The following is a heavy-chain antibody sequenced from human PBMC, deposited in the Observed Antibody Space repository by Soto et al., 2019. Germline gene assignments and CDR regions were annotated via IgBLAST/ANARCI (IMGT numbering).Heavy chain of an antibody. V-gene: IGHV4-59*08. CDR2: IFSTGTT. D-gene: IGHD6-19*01. J-gene: IGHJ4*02. CDR1: GVSINNYY. Sequence: PSETLSLTCTVSGVSINNYYWSWIRQPPGKGLEWIAYIFSTGTTSYNPSLKSRVSASVDTSKNQVYLHLNSVTAADTAVYYCASVGVAVAGTYFDYWGQGPLVTVSS. CDR3: ASVGVAVAGTYFDY.